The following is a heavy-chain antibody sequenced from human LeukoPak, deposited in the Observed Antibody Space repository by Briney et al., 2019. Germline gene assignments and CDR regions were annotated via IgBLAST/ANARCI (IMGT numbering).Heavy chain of an antibody. CDR3: AILGYSSSVFDC. V-gene: IGHV3-30-3*01. D-gene: IGHD6-13*01. CDR2: ISKDGTNK. Sequence: GGSLRLSCAASGFTFSNYAIHWVRQAPGKGLEWAALISKDGTNKYYPDSVKGRFNISRDNSKNTLYLQMNSLRAEDTAVYYCAILGYSSSVFDCWGQGTLVTVSS. J-gene: IGHJ4*02. CDR1: GFTFSNYA.